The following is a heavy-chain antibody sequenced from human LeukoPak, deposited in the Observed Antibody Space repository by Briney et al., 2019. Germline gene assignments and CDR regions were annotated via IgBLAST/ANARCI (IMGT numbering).Heavy chain of an antibody. Sequence: PSETLSLTCAVYGGSFSGYYWSWIRQPPGKGLEWIGEINHSGSTNYNPSLKSRVTISVDTSKNQFSLKLSSVTAADTAVYYRARPGLLLGGSYWHYWGQGTLVTVSS. CDR2: INHSGST. CDR1: GGSFSGYY. V-gene: IGHV4-34*01. D-gene: IGHD1-26*01. CDR3: ARPGLLLGGSYWHY. J-gene: IGHJ4*02.